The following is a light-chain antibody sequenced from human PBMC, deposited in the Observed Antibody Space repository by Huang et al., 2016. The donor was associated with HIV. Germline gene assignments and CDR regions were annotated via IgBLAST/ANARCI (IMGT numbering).Light chain of an antibody. CDR3: QQSHSTSAWT. CDR2: GAS. Sequence: DIQMTQSPSSLSASIGDRVTITCRASQRISRYLNLYQKKPGKAPKLRIFGASNLQSVVPSRCSGSGSGTDFTLTISSLQPEDFASYYCQQSHSTSAWTFGQGTKVEIK. J-gene: IGKJ1*01. V-gene: IGKV1-39*01. CDR1: QRISRY.